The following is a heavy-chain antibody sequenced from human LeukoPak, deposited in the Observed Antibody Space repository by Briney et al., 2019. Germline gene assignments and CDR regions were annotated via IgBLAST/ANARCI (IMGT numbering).Heavy chain of an antibody. CDR3: AKEGGSGWSFFDY. V-gene: IGHV3-33*06. CDR1: GFTFSNYG. Sequence: PGRSLRLSCAASGFTFSNYGMHWVRQAPGKGLEWVAVIWYDGNKKYYADSVKGRFTISRDNSKNTLFLQLNSLRADDTAVYYCAKEGGSGWSFFDYWGQGTLVTVSS. J-gene: IGHJ4*02. D-gene: IGHD6-19*01. CDR2: IWYDGNKK.